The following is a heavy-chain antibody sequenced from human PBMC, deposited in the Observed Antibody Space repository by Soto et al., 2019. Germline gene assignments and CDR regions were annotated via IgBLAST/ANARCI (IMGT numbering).Heavy chain of an antibody. CDR1: EFTLRSFS. CDR3: VRGAAQYDLLAGFGLAF. D-gene: IGHD3-9*01. V-gene: IGHV3-21*06. Sequence: EVQLVQSGGGLVKPGGSMRLSCVGSEFTLRSFSMNWVRQSAGKGLEWVSCITDSDIYYAESVKGRFTISRDNAKNSFTLQMDSLIAEETAVYYCVRGAAQYDLLAGFGLAFWGQGATVTVSS. J-gene: IGHJ6*02. CDR2: ITDSDI.